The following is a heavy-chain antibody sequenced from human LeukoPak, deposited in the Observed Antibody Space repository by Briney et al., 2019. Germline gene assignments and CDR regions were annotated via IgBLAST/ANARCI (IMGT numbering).Heavy chain of an antibody. CDR2: IYYTGNM. V-gene: IGHV4-59*12. D-gene: IGHD6-13*01. CDR1: GGSIINDY. Sequence: SETLSLTCSVSGGSIINDYWNWIRQPLGKGLEWIGYIYYTGNMLYSPPLESRVTISVDTSKNQFSLKLKSVTAADTAVYYCARGGDRSSWSIDYWGQGTLVTVSS. J-gene: IGHJ4*02. CDR3: ARGGDRSSWSIDY.